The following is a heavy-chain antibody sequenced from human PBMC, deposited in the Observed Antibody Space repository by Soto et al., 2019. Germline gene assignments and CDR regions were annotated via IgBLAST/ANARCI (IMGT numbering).Heavy chain of an antibody. Sequence: EVQLVESGGGLVQPGGSLRLSCAASGFTFSDHYMDWVRQAPGKGLEWVARSRNRVNSHTTEYAASGKGRFTNSRDESKSSLYLQMNSLKIEDTAVYYCTRGLLGGAPSYTFHGMDVWGQGTTVTVSS. CDR2: SRNRVNSHTT. J-gene: IGHJ6*01. V-gene: IGHV3-72*01. CDR3: TRGLLGGAPSYTFHGMDV. D-gene: IGHD1-26*01. CDR1: GFTFSDHY.